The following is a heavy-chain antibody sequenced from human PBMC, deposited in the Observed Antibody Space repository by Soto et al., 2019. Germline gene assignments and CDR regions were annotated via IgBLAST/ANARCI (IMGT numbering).Heavy chain of an antibody. V-gene: IGHV1-2*02. Sequence: QVQLVQSGAEVKKPGASVKVSCKASGYTFTDYFIHWVRQAPGQGFEWMGWINPHSRGTNYAQKFQGRVTMTRDTSNSTAYMELRGPTSDDTAVYYCARVTLKAGNWFDPWGQGTLVTVSS. J-gene: IGHJ5*02. CDR2: INPHSRGT. CDR3: ARVTLKAGNWFDP. CDR1: GYTFTDYF.